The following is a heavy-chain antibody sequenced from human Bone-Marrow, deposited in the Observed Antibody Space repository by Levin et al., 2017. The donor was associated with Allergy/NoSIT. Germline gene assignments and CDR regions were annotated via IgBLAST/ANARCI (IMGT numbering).Heavy chain of an antibody. J-gene: IGHJ4*02. CDR3: ARMDYYYDSSSYYDELDY. Sequence: GGSLRLSCAASGFTFSSYWMHWVRQVPGKGLVWVSRIDSDGSVTGYADSVKGRFTISRDNAKNTLYLQMNSLRAEDTAVYYCARMDYYYDSSSYYDELDYWGQGTLVTVSS. D-gene: IGHD3-22*01. CDR2: IDSDGSVT. V-gene: IGHV3-74*01. CDR1: GFTFSSYW.